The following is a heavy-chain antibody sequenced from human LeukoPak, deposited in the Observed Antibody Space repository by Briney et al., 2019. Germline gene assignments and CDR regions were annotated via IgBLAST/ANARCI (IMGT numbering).Heavy chain of an antibody. D-gene: IGHD3-22*01. CDR3: ARAASYDSSGYPPYYFDY. J-gene: IGHJ4*02. V-gene: IGHV1-18*01. CDR1: GYTFTSSG. Sequence: GASVKVSCKASGYTFTSSGISWVRQAPGQGLEWMGWISAYNGNTNYAQKLQGRVTMTTDTSTSTAYMELRSLRSDDTAVYYCARAASYDSSGYPPYYFDYWGQGTLVTVSS. CDR2: ISAYNGNT.